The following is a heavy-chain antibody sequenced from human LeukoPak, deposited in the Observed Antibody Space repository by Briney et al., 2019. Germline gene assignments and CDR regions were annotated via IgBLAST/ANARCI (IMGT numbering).Heavy chain of an antibody. J-gene: IGHJ4*02. D-gene: IGHD2-2*01. V-gene: IGHV4-61*02. CDR2: IYTSGST. CDR3: ARGVVLAAPFSY. CDR1: GGSISSGSYY. Sequence: SQTLSLTCTVSGGSISSGSYYWSWIRQPAGKGLEWIGRIYTSGSTNYNPSLKSRVTISVDTFKNQFSLKLSSVTAADTAVYYCARGVVLAAPFSYWGQGTLVTVSS.